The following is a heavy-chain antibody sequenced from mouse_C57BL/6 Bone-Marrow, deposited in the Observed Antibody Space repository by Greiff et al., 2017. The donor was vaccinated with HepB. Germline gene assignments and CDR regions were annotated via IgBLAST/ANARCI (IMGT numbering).Heavy chain of an antibody. J-gene: IGHJ2*01. CDR1: GYSFTDYN. CDR3: ARRYYGSSYIDY. Sequence: EVKLLESGPELVKPGASVKISCKASGYSFTDYNMNWVKQSNGKSLEWIGVINPNYGTTSYNQKFKGKATLTVDQSSSTAYMQLNSLTSEDSAVYYCARRYYGSSYIDYWGQGTTLTVSS. D-gene: IGHD1-1*01. CDR2: INPNYGTT. V-gene: IGHV1-39*01.